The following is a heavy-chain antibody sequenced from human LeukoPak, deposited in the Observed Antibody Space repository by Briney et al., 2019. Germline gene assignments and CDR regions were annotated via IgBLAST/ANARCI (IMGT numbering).Heavy chain of an antibody. D-gene: IGHD1-26*01. V-gene: IGHV3-30-3*01. Sequence: GRSLRLSCAASGFTFSSYAMHWVRQAPGKGLEWVAVISYDGSNKYYADSVKGRFTISRDNSKNTLYLQMNSLRAEDTAVYYCASSEWELTSHDYWGQGTLVTVSS. CDR3: ASSEWELTSHDY. J-gene: IGHJ4*02. CDR2: ISYDGSNK. CDR1: GFTFSSYA.